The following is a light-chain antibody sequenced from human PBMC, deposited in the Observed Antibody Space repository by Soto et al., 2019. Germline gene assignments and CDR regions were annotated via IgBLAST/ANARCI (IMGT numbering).Light chain of an antibody. CDR2: EVS. J-gene: IGLJ1*01. CDR1: SNDIGAYKY. V-gene: IGLV2-14*01. CDR3: SSYTTGSTLYV. Sequence: QSVLTQPASVSGSPGQSITISCTGSSNDIGAYKYVSWYQQYPGKAPKLIIFEVSNRPSGVSNRFSGSKSGNTASLTIAGLQAEDEADYHCSSYTTGSTLYVFGTGTKVTVL.